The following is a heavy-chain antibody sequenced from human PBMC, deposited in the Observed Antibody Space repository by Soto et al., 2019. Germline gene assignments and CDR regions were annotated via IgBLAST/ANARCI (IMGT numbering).Heavy chain of an antibody. CDR1: GFTFSSYA. J-gene: IGHJ4*02. V-gene: IGHV3-23*01. D-gene: IGHD3-9*01. CDR2: ISDSGGTT. CDR3: ARDDAYYNILTAFYFDY. Sequence: PGGSLRLSCEASGFTFSSYAMGWVRQAPGKGLGWVSVISDSGGTTHYADSVKGRFTISRDNSKNTVYLEMNSLRVEDTAIYYCARDDAYYNILTAFYFDYWGQGTLVTVSS.